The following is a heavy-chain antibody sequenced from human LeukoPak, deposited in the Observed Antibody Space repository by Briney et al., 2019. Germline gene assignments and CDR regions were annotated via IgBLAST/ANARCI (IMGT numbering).Heavy chain of an antibody. V-gene: IGHV4-30-4*01. CDR3: ARGSAYDWFDY. CDR2: IYYSGST. CDR1: GGSISSGDYY. D-gene: IGHD5-12*01. J-gene: IGHJ4*02. Sequence: ASETLSLTCGVSGGSISSGDYYCNWIRQPPGKGLEWIGYIYYSGSTSYNPSLKSRVTISVDTSKNQFSLKLTSVTAADTAVYYCARGSAYDWFDYWGQGTLVTVSS.